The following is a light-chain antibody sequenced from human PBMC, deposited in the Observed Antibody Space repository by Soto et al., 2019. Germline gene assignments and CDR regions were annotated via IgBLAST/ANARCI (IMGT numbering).Light chain of an antibody. CDR2: GAS. CDR3: HHYGST. CDR1: QSVSSFY. J-gene: IGKJ1*01. Sequence: EIVLTQSPVTLSLSPGERATLSCRASQSVSSFYLAWYQQKPGQAPRLLIYGASSRATGIPDRFSGSGSETDFTLTISRLEPEDFAVYYCHHYGSTFGQGTKVDIK. V-gene: IGKV3-20*01.